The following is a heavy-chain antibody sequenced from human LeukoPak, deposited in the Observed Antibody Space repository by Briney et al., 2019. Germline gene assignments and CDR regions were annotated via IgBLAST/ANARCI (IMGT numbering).Heavy chain of an antibody. D-gene: IGHD3-9*01. CDR1: GFTFSDYP. CDR3: ASARRYFDFDY. J-gene: IGHJ4*02. V-gene: IGHV3-30*04. Sequence: PGGSLRLSCAASGFTFSDYPMHWVRQASGKGLEWVALISSDGSNKYHADSVKGRFTISRVNSKNTLYLQMSSLRVDDTAVYYCASARRYFDFDYWGQGTLVTVSS. CDR2: ISSDGSNK.